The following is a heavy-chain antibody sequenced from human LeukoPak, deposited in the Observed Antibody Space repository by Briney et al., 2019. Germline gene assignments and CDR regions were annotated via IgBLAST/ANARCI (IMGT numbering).Heavy chain of an antibody. CDR3: AKSRDGDYSGSFDY. Sequence: AGGSLRLSCAASGFTVSSYYMSWLRQAPGKGLEWVSAISGSGGSTYYADSVKGRFTISRDNSKNTLYLQMNSLRAEDTAVYYCAKSRDGDYSGSFDYWGQGTLVTVSS. CDR1: GFTVSSYY. J-gene: IGHJ4*02. D-gene: IGHD4-17*01. V-gene: IGHV3-23*01. CDR2: ISGSGGST.